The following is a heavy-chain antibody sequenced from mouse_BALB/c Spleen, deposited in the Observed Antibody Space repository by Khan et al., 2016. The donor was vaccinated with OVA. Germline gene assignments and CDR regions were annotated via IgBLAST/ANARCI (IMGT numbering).Heavy chain of an antibody. V-gene: IGHV5-9-3*01. J-gene: IGHJ2*02. CDR3: ARTPGYYGTNYFDY. D-gene: IGHD1-1*01. Sequence: EVELVESGGGLVKPGGSLTVTCAASGFTISNDAMSWVRQTPEKSLEWGATISSGGSFTYYPDSVKGRFTISRDNAKNTLYLQMSSLTSEDMAMYYCARTPGYYGTNYFDYWGQGTSLTASS. CDR1: GFTISNDA. CDR2: ISSGGSFT.